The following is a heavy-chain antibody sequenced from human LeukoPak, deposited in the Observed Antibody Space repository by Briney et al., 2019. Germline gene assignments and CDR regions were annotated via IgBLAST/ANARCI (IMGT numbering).Heavy chain of an antibody. D-gene: IGHD6-19*01. CDR2: IYHSGST. CDR3: ARGARYSSGWFDY. Sequence: SQTLSLTCAVSGGSISSGGYSWGWIRQPPGKGLEWIGSIYHSGSTYYNPSLKSRVTISVDTSKNQFSLKLSSVTAADTAVYYCARGARYSSGWFDYWGQGTLVTVSS. J-gene: IGHJ4*02. V-gene: IGHV4-30-2*03. CDR1: GGSISSGGYS.